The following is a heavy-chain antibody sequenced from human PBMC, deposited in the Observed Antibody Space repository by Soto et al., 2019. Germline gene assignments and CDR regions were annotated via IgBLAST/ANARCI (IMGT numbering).Heavy chain of an antibody. CDR3: AKGKLWFGESISYYYGMDV. Sequence: PGGSLRLSCAASGFTFDDYTMHWVRQAPGKGLEWVSLISWDGGSTYYADSVKGRFTISRDNSKNSLYLQMNSLRTEDTALYYCAKGKLWFGESISYYYGMDVWGQGTTVTVSS. J-gene: IGHJ6*02. CDR2: ISWDGGST. D-gene: IGHD3-10*01. CDR1: GFTFDDYT. V-gene: IGHV3-43*01.